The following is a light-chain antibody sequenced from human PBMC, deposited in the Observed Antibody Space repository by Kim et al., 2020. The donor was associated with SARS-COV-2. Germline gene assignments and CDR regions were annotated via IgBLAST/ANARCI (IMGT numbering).Light chain of an antibody. CDR1: KMGGKN. Sequence: PGKTARLTCGGNKMGGKNVNWYQQKPGQAPVTVIHYDTDRPSGVPERFSGSNSGNTATLTITRVEAGDEADYYCQVWDSSSDHYVFGTGTKVTVL. CDR2: YDT. J-gene: IGLJ1*01. CDR3: QVWDSSSDHYV. V-gene: IGLV3-21*04.